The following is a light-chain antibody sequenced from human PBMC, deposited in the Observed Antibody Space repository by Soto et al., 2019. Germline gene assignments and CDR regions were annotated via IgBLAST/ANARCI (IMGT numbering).Light chain of an antibody. Sequence: EIVMTQSPATLSVSPGERATLSCMAIQSVSSSFLAWYQQKAGQAPRLLIYGASSRATGIPDRFSGSGSGTDFTLTISRLEPEDFAVYYCQQYGSSPPGTFGQGTRLDIK. V-gene: IGKV3-20*01. CDR3: QQYGSSPPGT. J-gene: IGKJ5*01. CDR1: QSVSSSF. CDR2: GAS.